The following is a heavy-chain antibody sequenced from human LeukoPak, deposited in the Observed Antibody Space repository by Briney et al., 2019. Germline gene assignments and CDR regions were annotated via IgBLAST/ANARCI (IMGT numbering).Heavy chain of an antibody. V-gene: IGHV5-51*01. J-gene: IGHJ1*01. D-gene: IGHD3-3*01. CDR1: GYSFTNYW. CDR2: IYPGDSDT. CDR3: VRHAYGRVGDFQH. Sequence: ESLKISCKGSGYSFTNYWFGWWRQMPGRGLEGMGIIYPGDSDTRYSPSFQGQVTISADKSITTAYLQWRSLKGSDTAMYYCVRHAYGRVGDFQHWGQGTLVTVSS.